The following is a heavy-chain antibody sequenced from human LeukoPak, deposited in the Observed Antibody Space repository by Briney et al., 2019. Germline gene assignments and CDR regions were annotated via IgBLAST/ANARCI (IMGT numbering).Heavy chain of an antibody. J-gene: IGHJ4*02. CDR2: IKSKYHGATK. Sequence: PGGSLRLSCAGSGFTFTNAWMNWVRQAPGKGLEWVGRIKSKYHGATKDYAAPVKGRFTVSRDKSTESVHMQRNSPKTADTAVYYCATGGYYFDCWGEGSLVTVSS. CDR1: GFTFTNAW. V-gene: IGHV3-15*01. CDR3: ATGGYYFDC.